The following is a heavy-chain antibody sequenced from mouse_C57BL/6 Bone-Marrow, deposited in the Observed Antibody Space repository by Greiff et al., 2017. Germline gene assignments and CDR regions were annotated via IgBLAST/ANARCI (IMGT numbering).Heavy chain of an antibody. Sequence: VQLQQSGAELVRPGASVTLSCKASGYTFTDYEMHWVKQTPVHGLEWIGAIDPETGGTAYNQKFKGKAILTDDKSSSTAYMELRSLTSEDSAVYYGTLRQLRLPFAYWGQGTLVTVSA. CDR2: IDPETGGT. J-gene: IGHJ3*01. CDR1: GYTFTDYE. D-gene: IGHD3-2*02. CDR3: TLRQLRLPFAY. V-gene: IGHV1-15*01.